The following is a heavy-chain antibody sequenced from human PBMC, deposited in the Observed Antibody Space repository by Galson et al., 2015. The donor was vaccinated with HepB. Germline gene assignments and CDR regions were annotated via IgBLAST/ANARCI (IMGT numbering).Heavy chain of an antibody. D-gene: IGHD2-2*01. CDR2: INPSGGST. CDR1: GYTLTSYY. J-gene: IGHJ6*02. V-gene: IGHV1-46*03. CDR3: ARRGHCSSTSCYVGGGMDV. Sequence: SVKVSCKASGYTLTSYYMHWVRQAPGQGLEWMGIINPSGGSTSYAQKFQGRVTMTRDTSTSTVYMELSSLRSEDTAVYYCARRGHCSSTSCYVGGGMDVWGQGTTVTVSS.